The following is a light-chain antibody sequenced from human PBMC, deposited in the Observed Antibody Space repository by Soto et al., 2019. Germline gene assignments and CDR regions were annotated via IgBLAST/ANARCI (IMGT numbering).Light chain of an antibody. J-gene: IGKJ3*01. CDR3: QQYDSCPFT. CDR1: QSISSW. Sequence: DIQMTQSPSTLSASVEDRVTITCRASQSISSWLAWFQQKPGKAPKLLLYKASNLEGGVPSRFSGSGSGTEFTLTISGLQPDDFATYYCQQYDSCPFTFGPGTKVDIK. CDR2: KAS. V-gene: IGKV1-5*03.